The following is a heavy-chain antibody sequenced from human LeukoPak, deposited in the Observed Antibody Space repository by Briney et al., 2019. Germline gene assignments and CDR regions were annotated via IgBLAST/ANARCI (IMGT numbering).Heavy chain of an antibody. CDR2: VHLDGRT. Sequence: GSLRLSCAASGFTFSSYAMSWVRQAPGKGLEWVGEVHLDGRTDYNPSLKSRLVMSADLPENHISLKLTSVTAADTAVYYCAREGGFYRPLDYSGQGTLVTVSS. CDR1: GFTFSSYAM. V-gene: IGHV4-4*02. J-gene: IGHJ4*02. CDR3: AREGGFYRPLDY. D-gene: IGHD6-25*01.